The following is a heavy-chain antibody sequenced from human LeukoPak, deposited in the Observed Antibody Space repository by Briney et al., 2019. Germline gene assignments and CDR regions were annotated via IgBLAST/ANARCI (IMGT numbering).Heavy chain of an antibody. CDR3: ASADWAQQPFDY. Sequence: SETLSLTCTVSGGSISSSSYYWGWIRQPPGKGLEWIGSIYYSGSTYYNPSLKSRVTISVDTSKNQFSLKLSSVTAADTAVYYCASADWAQQPFDYWGQGTLVTVSS. CDR2: IYYSGST. J-gene: IGHJ4*02. D-gene: IGHD6-13*01. CDR1: GGSISSSSYY. V-gene: IGHV4-39*07.